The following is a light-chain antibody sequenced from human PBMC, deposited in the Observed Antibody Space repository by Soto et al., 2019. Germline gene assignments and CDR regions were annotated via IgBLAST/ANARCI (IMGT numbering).Light chain of an antibody. Sequence: QSALTQPASVSGSPGQSITISCTGTSSDVGGYNFVSWYQQHPDKAPKLMIYDVTNRHSGVSNRFSGSKSGNTASLTISGLQAEDEADYYCPSYTSISTYVFGTGTKVTVL. J-gene: IGLJ1*01. V-gene: IGLV2-14*01. CDR1: SSDVGGYNF. CDR3: PSYTSISTYV. CDR2: DVT.